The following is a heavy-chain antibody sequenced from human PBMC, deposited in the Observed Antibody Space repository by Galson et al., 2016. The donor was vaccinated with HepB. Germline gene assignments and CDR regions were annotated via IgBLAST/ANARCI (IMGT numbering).Heavy chain of an antibody. D-gene: IGHD2/OR15-2a*01. Sequence: SLRLPCAASGFTFSSYWMHWVRQAPGKGLVWVSRINTDGSRTNYADSVKGRVTISRDNAKNTLYLQMNSLRAEDTAVYYCARAGFKGFSNGMDVWGQGTTVTVSS. J-gene: IGHJ6*02. CDR2: INTDGSRT. CDR3: ARAGFKGFSNGMDV. CDR1: GFTFSSYW. V-gene: IGHV3-74*01.